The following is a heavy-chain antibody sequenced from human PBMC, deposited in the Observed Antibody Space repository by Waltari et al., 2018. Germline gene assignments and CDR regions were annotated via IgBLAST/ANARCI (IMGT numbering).Heavy chain of an antibody. CDR3: ARSGGGTTTFGVAE. D-gene: IGHD3-3*01. CDR1: GYTFPDFF. CDR2: INPKRGDR. Sequence: QVQLVQSGAEVKKSGASVKVSCKASGYTFPDFFIHWVRQAPGQGLEWMGRINPKRGDRSYAQKFQGRVTLTGDTSITTAYMELTGLRSDDTAIYYCARSGGGTTTFGVAEWGQGSLVTVSS. V-gene: IGHV1-2*06. J-gene: IGHJ4*02.